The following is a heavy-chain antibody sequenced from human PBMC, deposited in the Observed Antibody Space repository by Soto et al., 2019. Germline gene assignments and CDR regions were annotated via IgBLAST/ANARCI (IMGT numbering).Heavy chain of an antibody. CDR2: TYYTSRWYY. CDR1: GDSVSSQSSA. Sequence: PSQTLSLTCAISGDSVSSQSSAWNWIRQSPSRGLEWLGRTYYTSRWYYDYELSVKSRITISPDTSKNQFSLQLNSVTPEDTAVYFCAGGPSLTGSFFDSWGQGTLVTVS. V-gene: IGHV6-1*01. J-gene: IGHJ4*02. CDR3: AGGPSLTGSFFDS. D-gene: IGHD3-9*01.